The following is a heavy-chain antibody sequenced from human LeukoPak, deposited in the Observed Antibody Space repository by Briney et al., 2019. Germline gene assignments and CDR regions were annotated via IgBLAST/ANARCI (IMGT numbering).Heavy chain of an antibody. D-gene: IGHD3-10*01. Sequence: TGGSLRLSCAASGFTFSSYGMHWVRQAPGKGLEWVTFIQYDGSKKYYADSVKGRFTISRDNSKNTLYLEMNSLRAEDTAVYYCAKGIGSYYDYWGQGILVTVSS. CDR3: AKGIGSYYDY. CDR1: GFTFSSYG. J-gene: IGHJ4*02. V-gene: IGHV3-30*02. CDR2: IQYDGSKK.